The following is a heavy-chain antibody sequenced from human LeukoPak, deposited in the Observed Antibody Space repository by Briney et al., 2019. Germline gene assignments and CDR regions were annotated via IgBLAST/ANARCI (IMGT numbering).Heavy chain of an antibody. CDR2: SYYSGST. D-gene: IGHD3-10*01. J-gene: IGHJ3*02. CDR1: GGSLSSYY. Sequence: SETLSLTCTVSGGSLSSYYWSWIRQPPGKELEGIGYSYYSGSTNYHPSLKSRVSISVDPSKNQFSLKLSSVTAADTAVYYCARGDTMVRGVIINDAFDIWGQGTMVTVSS. V-gene: IGHV4-59*01. CDR3: ARGDTMVRGVIINDAFDI.